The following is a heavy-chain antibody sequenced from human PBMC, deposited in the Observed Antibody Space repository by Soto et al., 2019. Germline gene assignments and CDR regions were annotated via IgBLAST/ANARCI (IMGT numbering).Heavy chain of an antibody. CDR1: GYTFTTYG. CDR3: AREGSAPYYYYGMDV. Sequence: ASVKVSCKTSGYTFTTYGISWVRQAPGQGLEWMGWINGYNGNTDYPQKLQGRVTMTTDPSTSTANMALRSLRSDDTAVYYCAREGSAPYYYYGMDVWGQGTTVTVSS. J-gene: IGHJ6*02. V-gene: IGHV1-18*01. CDR2: INGYNGNT. D-gene: IGHD6-19*01.